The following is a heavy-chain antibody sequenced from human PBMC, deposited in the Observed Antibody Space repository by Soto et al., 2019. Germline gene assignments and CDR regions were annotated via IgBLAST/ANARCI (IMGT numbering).Heavy chain of an antibody. J-gene: IGHJ5*02. V-gene: IGHV1-69*13. CDR2: IIPIFGTA. CDR3: ARETNDYSNGINWFDP. CDR1: GGTFSSYD. Sequence: ASVKVSCKASGGTFSSYDISWVRQAPGQGLEWMGGIIPIFGTANYAQKFQGRVTITADESTSTAYMELSSLRSEDTAVYYCARETNDYSNGINWFDPWGQGTLVTVSS. D-gene: IGHD4-4*01.